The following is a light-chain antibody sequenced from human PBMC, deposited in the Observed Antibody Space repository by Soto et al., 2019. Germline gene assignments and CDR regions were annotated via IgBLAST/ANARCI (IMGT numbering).Light chain of an antibody. Sequence: DIVMTQSPDSLAVSLGERATINCKASQSVGSSYLAWYQQKPGQAPRLLIYDASNRATGIPARFSGSGSGTDFTLTITSLEPEDFAVYYCQHRSNWPLTFGGGTKVDIK. V-gene: IGKV3-11*01. CDR3: QHRSNWPLT. CDR1: QSVGSSY. CDR2: DAS. J-gene: IGKJ4*01.